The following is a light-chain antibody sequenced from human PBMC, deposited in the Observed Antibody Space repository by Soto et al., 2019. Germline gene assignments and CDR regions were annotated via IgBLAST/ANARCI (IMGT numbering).Light chain of an antibody. CDR2: EVS. V-gene: IGLV2-8*01. J-gene: IGLJ2*01. CDR3: SSYAGSNNFKV. CDR1: XSDVGGYNY. Sequence: QSALTQPPSASGSPGQSVTIXCTGTXSDVGGYNYVSWYQQHPGKAPKLMIYEVSKRPSGVPDRFSGSKSGNTASLTVSGLQAEDEADYYCSSYAGSNNFKVFGGGTKLTVL.